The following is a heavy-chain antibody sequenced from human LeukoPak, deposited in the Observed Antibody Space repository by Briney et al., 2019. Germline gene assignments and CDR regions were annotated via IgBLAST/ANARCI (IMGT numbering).Heavy chain of an antibody. Sequence: ASVKVSCKASGYTFTSYAMNWVRQAPGQGLEWMGWINTNTGNPTYAQGFTGRFVFSLDTSVSTAYLQISSLKAEDTAVYYCAREIFGELVRLAPYYFDYWGQGTLVTVSS. CDR1: GYTFTSYA. J-gene: IGHJ4*02. CDR3: AREIFGELVRLAPYYFDY. V-gene: IGHV7-4-1*02. D-gene: IGHD3-10*01. CDR2: INTNTGNP.